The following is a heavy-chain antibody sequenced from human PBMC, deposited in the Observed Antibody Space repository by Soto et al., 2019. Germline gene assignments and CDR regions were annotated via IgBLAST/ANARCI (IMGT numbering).Heavy chain of an antibody. D-gene: IGHD3-10*01. J-gene: IGHJ6*02. CDR2: IQYSGYS. CDR3: ARHGFGSLHGLVDV. V-gene: IGHV4-59*08. CDR1: GGSITNYY. Sequence: QVQLQESGPGLVKPSETLSLTCTVSGGSITNYYCSWFRQPPGKGLEWIGYIQYSGYSAYNLSLKRRVTMSMDTSKTQFSLILESVTATGTAVYYCARHGFGSLHGLVDVWGQGTTVIVSS.